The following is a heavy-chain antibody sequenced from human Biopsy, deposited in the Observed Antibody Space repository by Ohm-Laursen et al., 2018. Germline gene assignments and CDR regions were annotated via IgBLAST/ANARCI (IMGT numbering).Heavy chain of an antibody. CDR2: IDTINGGA. CDR1: GYTFTDYY. CDR3: ARLGSGDYFPTFFDF. Sequence: SVKVSCKASGYTFTDYYVHWVRQAPGHGLEWMGWIDTINGGARYAQKFQGRVTMTRDTSISTAYMELSRLTSDDTAVYYCARLGSGDYFPTFFDFWGQGALVTVSS. J-gene: IGHJ4*02. V-gene: IGHV1-2*02. D-gene: IGHD5-12*01.